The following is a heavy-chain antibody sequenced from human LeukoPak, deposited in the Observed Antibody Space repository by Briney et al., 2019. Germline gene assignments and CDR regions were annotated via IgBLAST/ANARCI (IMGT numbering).Heavy chain of an antibody. J-gene: IGHJ6*04. D-gene: IGHD2-2*01. CDR1: GGSLSSYY. CDR3: ARAKALYCSGTSCHYYYGMDV. Sequence: ETLSLTCTVSGGSLSSYYWSWIRQPPGKGPEWIGYIYYSGSTNYNPSLRSRVTISVDTSKNQFSLKLSSVTAADTAVYYCARAKALYCSGTSCHYYYGMDVWGKGTTVTVSS. CDR2: IYYSGST. V-gene: IGHV4-59*01.